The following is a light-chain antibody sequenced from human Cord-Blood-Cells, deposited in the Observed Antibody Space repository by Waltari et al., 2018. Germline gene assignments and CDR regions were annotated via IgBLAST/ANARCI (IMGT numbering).Light chain of an antibody. Sequence: QSALTQPASVSGSPGQSITIPCTGTSSDVGGYTYVSWYQQPPGKAPKPMIYDVSNRPSGVSNRFSGSKSGNTASLTISGLQAEDEADYYCSSYTSSSTLVFGGGTKLTVL. CDR1: SSDVGGYTY. CDR3: SSYTSSSTLV. J-gene: IGLJ3*02. CDR2: DVS. V-gene: IGLV2-14*03.